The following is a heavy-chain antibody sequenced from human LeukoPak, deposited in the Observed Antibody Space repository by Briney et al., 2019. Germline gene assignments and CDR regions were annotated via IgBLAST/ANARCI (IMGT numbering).Heavy chain of an antibody. V-gene: IGHV3-7*01. CDR1: GFTFSSYW. CDR2: IGQDGNGK. CDR3: ARAAESKIVLLS. D-gene: IGHD2-8*01. Sequence: GGSLRLSCAASGFTFSSYWMSWVRQAPGKGLEWVANIGQDGNGKNYVDSVKGRFTISRDNAKNSLYLQMDSLRAEDTAVYYCARAAESKIVLLSWGQGTLVTVSS. J-gene: IGHJ5*02.